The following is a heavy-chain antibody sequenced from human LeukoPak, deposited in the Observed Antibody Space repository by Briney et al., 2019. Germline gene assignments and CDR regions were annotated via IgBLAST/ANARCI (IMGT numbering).Heavy chain of an antibody. J-gene: IGHJ4*02. CDR3: ARRKDSDY. D-gene: IGHD1-14*01. V-gene: IGHV3-48*02. CDR1: GFTFSSYA. Sequence: GGSLRLSCAASGFTFSSYAMSWVRQAPGKGLEWVSYISSSGSTIYYADSVKGRFTISRDNAKNSLFLQVSSLRDEDTAVYYCARRKDSDYWGQGTLVTVSS. CDR2: ISSSGSTI.